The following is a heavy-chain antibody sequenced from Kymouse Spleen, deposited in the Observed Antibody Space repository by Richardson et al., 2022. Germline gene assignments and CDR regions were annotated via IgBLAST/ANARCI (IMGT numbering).Heavy chain of an antibody. V-gene: IGHV3-9*01. CDR2: ISWNSGSI. J-gene: IGHJ3*02. Sequence: EVQLVESGGGLVQPGRSLRLSCAASGFTFDDYAMHWVRQAPGKGLEWVSGISWNSGSIGYADSVKGRFTISRDNAKNSLYLQMNSLRAEDTALYYCAKVSLELYDAFDIWGQGTMVTVSS. CDR1: GFTFDDYA. CDR3: AKVSLELYDAFDI. D-gene: IGHD1-7*01.